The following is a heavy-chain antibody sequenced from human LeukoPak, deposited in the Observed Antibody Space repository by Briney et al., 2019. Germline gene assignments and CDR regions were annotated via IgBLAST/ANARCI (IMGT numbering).Heavy chain of an antibody. Sequence: SETLSLTCAVSGYSISSGYYWGWIRQPPGKGLEWIGSIYHSGSTYYNPSLKSRVTVSVDTSKNQFSLKLSSVTAADTAVYYCARQHDSYYYYYIDVWGSGTTVTVSS. CDR1: GYSISSGYY. J-gene: IGHJ6*03. CDR2: IYHSGST. CDR3: ARQHDSYYYYYIDV. V-gene: IGHV4-38-2*01.